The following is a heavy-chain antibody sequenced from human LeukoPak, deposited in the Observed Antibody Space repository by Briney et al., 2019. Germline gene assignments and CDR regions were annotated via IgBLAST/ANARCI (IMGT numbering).Heavy chain of an antibody. V-gene: IGHV3-73*01. CDR3: TRRDALLANAFDI. Sequence: GGSLKLSCAASGFTFSGSAMHWVRQASGKGLEWVGRIRSKANSYATAYAASVKGRFTISRDDSKNTAYLQMNGLKTEDTAVYYCTRRDALLANAFDIWGQGTMVTVSS. CDR1: GFTFSGSA. CDR2: IRSKANSYAT. J-gene: IGHJ3*02. D-gene: IGHD2-15*01.